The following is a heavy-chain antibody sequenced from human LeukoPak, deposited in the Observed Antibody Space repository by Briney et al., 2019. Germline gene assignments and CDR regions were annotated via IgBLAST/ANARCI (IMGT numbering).Heavy chain of an antibody. D-gene: IGHD6-19*01. CDR1: GGSIRSSNYY. Sequence: SETLSLTCTVSGGSIRSSNYYWGWIRQPPGKGLEWIGTIYHNGGTYYNPSLQSRVTISVDTSKNQSSLKLNSVTAPDTGIYYCARRAVTGTGVDAFDIWGQGTMVTVSS. J-gene: IGHJ3*02. CDR3: ARRAVTGTGVDAFDI. V-gene: IGHV4-39*01. CDR2: IYHNGGT.